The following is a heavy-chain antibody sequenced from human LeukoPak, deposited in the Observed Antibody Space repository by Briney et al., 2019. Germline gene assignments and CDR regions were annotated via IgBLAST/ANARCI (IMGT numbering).Heavy chain of an antibody. D-gene: IGHD3-22*01. CDR3: AGALFHYDSSGYDMGAYDI. CDR2: TTPIFGSA. V-gene: IGHV1-69*05. CDR1: GGTFSNYA. J-gene: IGHJ3*02. Sequence: ASVKVSCKASGGTFSNYALSWVRQAPGRGLEWMGGTTPIFGSAEYAQNFQGRVTVTTDESTSTAYMEMSSLRSDDTAVYYCAGALFHYDSSGYDMGAYDIWGQRTMVTVSS.